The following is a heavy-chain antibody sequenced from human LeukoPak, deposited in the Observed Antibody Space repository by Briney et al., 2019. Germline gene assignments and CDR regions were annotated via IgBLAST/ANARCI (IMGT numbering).Heavy chain of an antibody. D-gene: IGHD5-18*01. J-gene: IGHJ1*01. CDR1: GGSISSYY. CDR2: IYYSGST. CDR3: ARGGYSYEVVFGYFQH. Sequence: PSETLSLTCTVSGGSISSYYWSWIRQLPGKGLEWIGYIYYSGSTNYNPSLKSRVTISVDTSKNQFSLKLSSVTAADTAVYYCARGGYSYEVVFGYFQHWGQGTLVTVSS. V-gene: IGHV4-59*01.